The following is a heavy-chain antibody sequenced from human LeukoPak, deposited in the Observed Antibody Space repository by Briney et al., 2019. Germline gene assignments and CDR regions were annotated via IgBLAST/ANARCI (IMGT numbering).Heavy chain of an antibody. J-gene: IGHJ5*02. V-gene: IGHV3-7*01. CDR1: GFTFSTYW. Sequence: SGGSLRLSCVDSGFTFSTYWMSWVRQAPGKGLEWVANIKLDGGEQYYVDSVKGRFTMSRDNTKNSLYLQMNSLRAEDTAVYYCARVAAGSFDPWGQGTLVTVSS. CDR2: IKLDGGEQ. CDR3: ARVAAGSFDP. D-gene: IGHD6-13*01.